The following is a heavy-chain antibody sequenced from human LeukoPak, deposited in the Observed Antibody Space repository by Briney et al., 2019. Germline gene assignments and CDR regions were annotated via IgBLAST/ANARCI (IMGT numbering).Heavy chain of an antibody. J-gene: IGHJ4*02. V-gene: IGHV3-7*01. CDR2: IKQDGSEK. CDR1: GLTFSSNA. CDR3: ARDGYCSGGSCYPIDY. Sequence: PGGSLRLSCAASGLTFSSNAMSWVRQAPGKGLEWVANIKQDGSEKYYVDSVKGRFTISRDNAKNSLYLQMSSLRAEDTAVYYCARDGYCSGGSCYPIDYWGQGTLVTVSS. D-gene: IGHD2-15*01.